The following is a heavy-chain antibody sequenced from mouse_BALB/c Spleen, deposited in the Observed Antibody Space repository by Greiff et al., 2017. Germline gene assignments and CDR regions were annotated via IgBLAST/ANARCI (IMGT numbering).Heavy chain of an antibody. CDR2: ISYDGSN. CDR3: ARGWLLPDWYFDV. J-gene: IGHJ1*01. Sequence: VQLQQSGPGLVKPSQSLSLTCSVTGYSITSGYYWNWIRQFPGNKLEWMGYISYDGSNNYNPSLKNRISITRDTSKNQFFLKLNSVTTEDTATYYCARGWLLPDWYFDVWGAGTTVTVSS. D-gene: IGHD2-3*01. V-gene: IGHV3-6*02. CDR1: GYSITSGYY.